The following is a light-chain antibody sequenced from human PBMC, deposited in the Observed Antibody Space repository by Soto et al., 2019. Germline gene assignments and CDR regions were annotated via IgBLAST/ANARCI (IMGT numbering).Light chain of an antibody. J-gene: IGLJ2*01. CDR1: SSDIGGFNY. Sequence: QSALTQPASVSGSPGQSITISCTGTSSDIGGFNYVSGYRQHPGKAPKVIIYDVSNRPSGVSKRFSGSKSGSTASLTISGLQAEDEADYYCSSYASSVSLLFGGGTKLTVL. CDR3: SSYASSVSLL. V-gene: IGLV2-14*01. CDR2: DVS.